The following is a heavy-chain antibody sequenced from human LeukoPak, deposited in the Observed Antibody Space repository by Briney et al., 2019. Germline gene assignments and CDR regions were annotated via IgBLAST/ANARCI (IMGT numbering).Heavy chain of an antibody. D-gene: IGHD3-22*01. CDR3: ARASYCYDINGWVPFDY. Sequence: PSETLSLTCTVSGNSISSGDNYWSWIRQPAGKGLEWIGRIYTSGSTNYNPSLKSRVTISGDTSKNQFSLRLSSVTAADTAVYYCARASYCYDINGWVPFDYWGQGTLVTVSS. CDR1: GNSISSGDNY. J-gene: IGHJ4*02. V-gene: IGHV4-61*02. CDR2: IYTSGST.